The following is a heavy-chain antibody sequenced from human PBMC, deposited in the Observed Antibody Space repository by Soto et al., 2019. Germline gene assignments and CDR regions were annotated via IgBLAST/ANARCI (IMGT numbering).Heavy chain of an antibody. Sequence: QVQLVESGGGVVQPGRSLRLSCAASGFTFSSYGMHWVRQAPGKGLEWVAVTSYDGSKKYHADSVKGRFTISRDNSKNTLYLQMNSLRAEDTAVYYCAKGVGAAPMLPDYWGQGTLVTVSS. CDR1: GFTFSSYG. D-gene: IGHD2-15*01. J-gene: IGHJ4*02. CDR3: AKGVGAAPMLPDY. V-gene: IGHV3-30*18. CDR2: TSYDGSKK.